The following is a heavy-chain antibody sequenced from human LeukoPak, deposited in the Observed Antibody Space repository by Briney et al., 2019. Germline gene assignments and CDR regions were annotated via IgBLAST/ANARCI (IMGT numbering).Heavy chain of an antibody. CDR2: ISSGGSTI. Sequence: GGSLRLSCAASGFSFSSSEMNWVRQAPGKGLEWVSYISSGGSTIYYADSVKGRFTISRDNAKNSLYLQMNSLRAEDTAVYYCARGSIVVVPAADYWGQGTLVTVSS. J-gene: IGHJ4*02. CDR3: ARGSIVVVPAADY. CDR1: GFSFSSSE. D-gene: IGHD2-2*01. V-gene: IGHV3-48*03.